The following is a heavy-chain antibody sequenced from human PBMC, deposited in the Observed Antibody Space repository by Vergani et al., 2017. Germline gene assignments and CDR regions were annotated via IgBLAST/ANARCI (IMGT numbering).Heavy chain of an antibody. V-gene: IGHV3-33*01. Sequence: QVQLVESGGGVVQPGRSLRLSCAASGFTFNQYGMHWVRQAPGKGLEWVAVTWFDGNNKQYADSVKGRFTISRDNSKSTMYLQMNSLRDEDTGVYYCARDLRLLYSRLDLWGQGTLVTVSS. CDR3: ARDLRLLYSRLDL. CDR2: TWFDGNNK. D-gene: IGHD5-12*01. J-gene: IGHJ5*02. CDR1: GFTFNQYG.